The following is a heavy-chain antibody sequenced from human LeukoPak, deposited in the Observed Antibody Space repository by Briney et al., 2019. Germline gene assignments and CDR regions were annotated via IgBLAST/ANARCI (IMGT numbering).Heavy chain of an antibody. Sequence: SETLSLTCTVSGGYISTYYWSWIRQPAGKGLEWIGRIYTSGSTNYNPSLKSRVTMSVDTSKNQFSLKLSSVTAADTAVYYCARASEDSSSWHHYFDYWGQGTLVTVSS. J-gene: IGHJ4*02. V-gene: IGHV4-4*07. CDR1: GGYISTYY. CDR3: ARASEDSSSWHHYFDY. CDR2: IYTSGST. D-gene: IGHD6-13*01.